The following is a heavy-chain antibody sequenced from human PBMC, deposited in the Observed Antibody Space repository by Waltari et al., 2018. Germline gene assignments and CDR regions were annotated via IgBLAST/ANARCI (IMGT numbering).Heavy chain of an antibody. CDR2: ISGSGDTT. CDR3: AKGWSPDY. V-gene: IGHV3-23*01. D-gene: IGHD6-19*01. Sequence: EAQLLDSGGGLMKPGESLRLSCAASGFTFSNAWMSWVRQAPGKGLEWVSSISGSGDTTYYADAGKGRFTISRDNSKNTLYLQMDSLRAEDTAVYYCAKGWSPDYWGQGTLVTVSS. J-gene: IGHJ4*02. CDR1: GFTFSNAW.